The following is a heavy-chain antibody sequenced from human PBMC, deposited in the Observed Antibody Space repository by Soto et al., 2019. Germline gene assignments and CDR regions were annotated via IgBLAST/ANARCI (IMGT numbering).Heavy chain of an antibody. D-gene: IGHD6-19*01. CDR2: IAYDGSNK. CDR3: AKDKGRSLAGGMDV. CDR1: GFTFSSYG. Sequence: LRLSCAASGFTFSSYGMHWVRQAPGKGLEWVAVIAYDGSNKYYADSVKGRFTISRDNSKNTLYLQMNSLRAEDTAVYYCAKDKGRSLAGGMDVWGQGTTVTVSS. J-gene: IGHJ6*02. V-gene: IGHV3-30*18.